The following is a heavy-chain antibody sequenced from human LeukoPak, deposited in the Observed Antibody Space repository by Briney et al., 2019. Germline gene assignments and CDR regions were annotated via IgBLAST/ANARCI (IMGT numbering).Heavy chain of an antibody. CDR3: ARYSYCGGDCSGPFDP. CDR2: ISSSSSYI. Sequence: PGGSLRLSCAASGFTFSSYSVNWVRQAPGKGLEWVSSISSSSSYIYYADSVKGRFTISRDNAKNSLYLQMNSLRAEDTAVYYCARYSYCGGDCSGPFDPWGQGTLVTVSS. D-gene: IGHD2-21*02. J-gene: IGHJ5*02. V-gene: IGHV3-21*01. CDR1: GFTFSSYS.